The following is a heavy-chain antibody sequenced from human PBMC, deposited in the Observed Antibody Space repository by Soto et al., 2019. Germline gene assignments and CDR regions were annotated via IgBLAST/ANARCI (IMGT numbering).Heavy chain of an antibody. D-gene: IGHD3-9*01. V-gene: IGHV1-69*13. Sequence: GASVKVSCKASGGTFSSYAISWVRQAPGQGLEWMGGIIPIFGTANYAQKFQGRVTITADESTSTAYMELSSLRSEDTAVYYCARDAPSTYYDILTGYSDPGNWFDPWGQGTLVTVSS. J-gene: IGHJ5*02. CDR1: GGTFSSYA. CDR3: ARDAPSTYYDILTGYSDPGNWFDP. CDR2: IIPIFGTA.